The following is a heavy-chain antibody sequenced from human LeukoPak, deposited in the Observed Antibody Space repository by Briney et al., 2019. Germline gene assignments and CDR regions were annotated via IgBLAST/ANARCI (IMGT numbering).Heavy chain of an antibody. V-gene: IGHV3-21*01. D-gene: IGHD2-2*01. CDR3: ARAYVVVPAALDY. CDR1: GFTFSSYS. CDR2: ISSSSSYI. Sequence: GGSLRLSCAASGFTFSSYSMNWVRQAPGKGLEWVSSISSSSSYIYYADSVEGRFTISRDNAKNSLYLQMNSLRAEDTAVYYCARAYVVVPAALDYWGQGTLVTVSS. J-gene: IGHJ4*02.